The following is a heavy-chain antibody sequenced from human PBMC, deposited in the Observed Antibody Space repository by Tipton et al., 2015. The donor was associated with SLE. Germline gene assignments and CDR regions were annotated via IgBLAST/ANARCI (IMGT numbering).Heavy chain of an antibody. CDR3: ARPITAVWEWCFDL. D-gene: IGHD3-16*01. J-gene: IGHJ2*01. Sequence: GLVKPSETLSITCAVYGGSFSGYYWNWIRQPPGEGLEWIGEINDSGKTNYNPSLKSRATISLDTSNNQLSLNLSSVTAADTAVYYCARPITAVWEWCFDLWGRGTLVTVSS. V-gene: IGHV4-34*01. CDR1: GGSFSGYY. CDR2: INDSGKT.